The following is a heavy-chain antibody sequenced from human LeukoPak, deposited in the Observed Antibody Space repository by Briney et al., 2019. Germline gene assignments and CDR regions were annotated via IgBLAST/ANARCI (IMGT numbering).Heavy chain of an antibody. D-gene: IGHD1-1*01. CDR3: ARVGDWNDLVY. CDR2: ISYTGST. Sequence: SETLSLTCTVSGDSVSTNFWSWIRQPPGKGLEWIGYISYTGSTNYNPSLRSRVTMSVDTSKNQFSLKLSSVTAADTALYYCARVGDWNDLVYWGQGTLVTVSS. J-gene: IGHJ4*02. CDR1: GDSVSTNF. V-gene: IGHV4-59*02.